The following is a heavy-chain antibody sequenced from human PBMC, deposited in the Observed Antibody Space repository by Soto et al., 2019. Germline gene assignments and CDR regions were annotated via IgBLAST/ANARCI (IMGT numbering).Heavy chain of an antibody. D-gene: IGHD3-10*01. CDR1: GFNFNTYA. V-gene: IGHV3-23*01. J-gene: IGHJ6*02. CDR3: AKGRGVAYYYYGLDV. CDR2: ISGSGATT. Sequence: EVPRLETGGGLVQPGEPLTLCCAASGFNFNTYAMTWARRAPGKGLEWVSAISGSGATTYVGDSVKGRFTVSRDNAKDTLYLQMNSLRAEDPAIYACAKGRGVAYYYYGLDVWGQGTTVTVSS.